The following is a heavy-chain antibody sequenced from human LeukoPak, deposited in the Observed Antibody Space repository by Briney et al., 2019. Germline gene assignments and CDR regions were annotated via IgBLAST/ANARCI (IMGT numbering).Heavy chain of an antibody. D-gene: IGHD3-22*01. Sequence: GGSLRLSCAAPGFTFSSYAMSWVRQAPGKGLEWVSAISGSGGSTYHADSVKGRFTISRDNSKNTLYLQMNSLRAEDTAVYYCANPYDSSGYYYVWHAFDIWGQGTMVTVSS. CDR1: GFTFSSYA. CDR2: ISGSGGST. J-gene: IGHJ3*02. V-gene: IGHV3-23*01. CDR3: ANPYDSSGYYYVWHAFDI.